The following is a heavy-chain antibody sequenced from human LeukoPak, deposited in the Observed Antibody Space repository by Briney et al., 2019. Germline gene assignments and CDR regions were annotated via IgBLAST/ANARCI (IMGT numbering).Heavy chain of an antibody. J-gene: IGHJ6*02. V-gene: IGHV3-48*03. D-gene: IGHD2-8*01. CDR1: GFTFSSYE. CDR2: ISSSGSTI. Sequence: PGGSQRLSCAASGFTFSSYEMNWVRQAPGKGLEWVSYISSSGSTIYYADSVKGRFTISRDNAKNSLYLQMNSLRAEDTAVYYCARVLYCTNGVCYMEYYYYYGMDVWGQGTTVTVSS. CDR3: ARVLYCTNGVCYMEYYYYYGMDV.